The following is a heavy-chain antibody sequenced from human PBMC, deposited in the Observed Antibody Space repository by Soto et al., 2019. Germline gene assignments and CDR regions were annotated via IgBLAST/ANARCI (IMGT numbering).Heavy chain of an antibody. CDR1: GFTFSSYA. V-gene: IGHV3-23*01. CDR2: FSVSGGNT. Sequence: EVQLLESGGGLVQPGGSLRLSCVASGFTFSSYAMSWVRQAPGKGLEWVSVFSVSGGNTYYADSVKGRFTLSRENSKNTLYLRMNSLSDDDTAVYYCAQMGEVIRLTYFDYWGRGALVTVSS. J-gene: IGHJ4*02. CDR3: AQMGEVIRLTYFDY. D-gene: IGHD3-16*01.